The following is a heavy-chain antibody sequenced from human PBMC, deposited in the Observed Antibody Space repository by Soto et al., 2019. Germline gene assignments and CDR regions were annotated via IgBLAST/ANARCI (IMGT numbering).Heavy chain of an antibody. Sequence: QVQLVQSGAEVKKPGASVKVSCQASGYTFLSYGITCVRQAPGQGLEWMGWISAYNANTDYGQKFQDRVSMTTDTSSNTAYLEVRSLISDDTAFYFCARGFRWSSSSWGFEYWGQGTLVTVSS. CDR1: GYTFLSYG. CDR2: ISAYNANT. J-gene: IGHJ4*02. CDR3: ARGFRWSSSSWGFEY. V-gene: IGHV1-18*01. D-gene: IGHD6-6*01.